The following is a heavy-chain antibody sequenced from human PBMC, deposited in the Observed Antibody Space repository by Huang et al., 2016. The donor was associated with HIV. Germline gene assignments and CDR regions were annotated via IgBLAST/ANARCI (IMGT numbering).Heavy chain of an antibody. CDR3: AKGGSGAAVLDF. J-gene: IGHJ4*02. V-gene: IGHV3-30*18. CDR2: RSYGAKTK. D-gene: IGHD6-13*01. Sequence: QVQLVESGGGVVQPGRSLRISCAASGFTFSSYGMQWVRQAPGKGREWVAVRSYGAKTKYYGAPVKCRFSIARDKSKPTVYLQLNSLRLEDTAVYYCAKGGSGAAVLDFWGQGTLVTVSS. CDR1: GFTFSSYG.